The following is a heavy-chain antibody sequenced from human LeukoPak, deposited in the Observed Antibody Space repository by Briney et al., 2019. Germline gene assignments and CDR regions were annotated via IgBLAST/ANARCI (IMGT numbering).Heavy chain of an antibody. D-gene: IGHD2-2*02. J-gene: IGHJ4*02. CDR3: AKVKYTGYSPTHFFDF. CDR2: FSNDGNNK. V-gene: IGHV3-30*04. CDR1: GFTFSRYV. Sequence: GGYLTFKCAASGFTFSRYVMMWLPHAQGHGLKWLSTFSNDGNNKYYVDAVKGRCTITIDNSKNTLYLQMNSMSAEDTAVYYCAKVKYTGYSPTHFFDFWGQGALVTVSS.